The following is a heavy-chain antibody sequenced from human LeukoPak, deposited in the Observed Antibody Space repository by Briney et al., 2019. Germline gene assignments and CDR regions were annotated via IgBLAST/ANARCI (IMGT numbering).Heavy chain of an antibody. D-gene: IGHD6-25*01. CDR3: ARPYSSGWRGAFDI. J-gene: IGHJ3*02. Sequence: SETLSLTCTVSGDTISGYYWNWIRQPPGKGLEWIGYMYYSGSTNYNPSLKSRVTISGDTSKNQISLRLNSVTAADTAVYYCARPYSSGWRGAFDIWGQGTMVTVSS. CDR1: GDTISGYY. V-gene: IGHV4-59*01. CDR2: MYYSGST.